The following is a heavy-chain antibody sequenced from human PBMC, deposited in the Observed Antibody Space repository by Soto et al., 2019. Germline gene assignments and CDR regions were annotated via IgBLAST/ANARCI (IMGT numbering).Heavy chain of an antibody. CDR3: ARINTVTTYFDY. D-gene: IGHD4-17*01. V-gene: IGHV4-59*01. CDR2: IYYSGST. CDR1: GGSISSYY. J-gene: IGHJ4*02. Sequence: PSGTLSLTCTVSGGSISSYYWSWIRQPPGKGLEWIGYIYYSGSTNYNPSLKSRVTISVDTSKNQFSLKLSSVTAADTAVYYCARINTVTTYFDYWGQGTLVTVSS.